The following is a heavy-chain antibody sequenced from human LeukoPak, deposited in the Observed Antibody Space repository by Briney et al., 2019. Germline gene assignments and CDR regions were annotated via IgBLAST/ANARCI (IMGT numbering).Heavy chain of an antibody. CDR3: ARDEPYSSGWYYFDY. CDR2: ISAYNGNT. CDR1: GYTFTSYG. D-gene: IGHD6-19*01. J-gene: IGHJ4*02. Sequence: ASVKVSCKASGYTFTSYGISWVRQAPGQGLEWMGWISAYNGNTNYGQNLQARVTMTTDTSTNTAYMELRSLRSDDTAVYHCARDEPYSSGWYYFDYWGQGTLVTVSS. V-gene: IGHV1-18*01.